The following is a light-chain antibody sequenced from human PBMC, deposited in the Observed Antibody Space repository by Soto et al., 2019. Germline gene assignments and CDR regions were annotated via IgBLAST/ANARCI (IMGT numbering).Light chain of an antibody. CDR3: QQSVTTPYT. J-gene: IGKJ2*01. V-gene: IGKV1-39*01. CDR1: QSISTY. Sequence: DIQMTQSPSSLSASIGDRVTITCRASQSISTYLNWFQQKPGKAPKLLIYGASSLQSGVPSSFSGSGSGTDFTLTISSLQPEDFATYYCQQSVTTPYTFGQGTKLEIK. CDR2: GAS.